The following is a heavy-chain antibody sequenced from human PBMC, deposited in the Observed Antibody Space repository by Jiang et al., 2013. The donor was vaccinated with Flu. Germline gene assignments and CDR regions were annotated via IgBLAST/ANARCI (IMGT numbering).Heavy chain of an antibody. CDR3: ARDRSPSMVQKYYYYYYGMDV. J-gene: IGHJ6*02. D-gene: IGHD3-10*01. CDR1: GFTFSSYW. V-gene: IGHV3-74*01. CDR2: INSDGSST. Sequence: VQLVESGGGLVQPGGSLRLSCAASGFTFSSYWMHWVRQAPGKGLVWVSRINSDGSSTSYADSVKGRFTISRDNAKNTLHLQMNSLRAEDTAVYYCARDRSPSMVQKYYYYYYGMDVWGQGTTVTVSS.